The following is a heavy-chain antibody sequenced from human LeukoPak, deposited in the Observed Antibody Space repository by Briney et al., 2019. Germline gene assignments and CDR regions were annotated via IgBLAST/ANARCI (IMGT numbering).Heavy chain of an antibody. D-gene: IGHD2-15*01. Sequence: SETLSLTCTVSGGSISSGDYYWSWIRQHPGKGLEWIGYIYYSGSTYYNPSLKSRVTISVDTSKNQFSLKLSSVTAADTAVYYCARDFRYCSGGSCYASYYFDYWGQGTLVTVSS. CDR3: ARDFRYCSGGSCYASYYFDY. V-gene: IGHV4-31*03. CDR1: GGSISSGDYY. CDR2: IYYSGST. J-gene: IGHJ4*02.